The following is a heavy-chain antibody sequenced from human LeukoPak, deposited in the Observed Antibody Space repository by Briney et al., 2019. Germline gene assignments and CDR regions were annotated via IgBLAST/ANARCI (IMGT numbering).Heavy chain of an antibody. CDR1: GYTLTEVS. J-gene: IGHJ4*02. Sequence: ASVKVSCKVSGYTLTEVSMHWVRQAPGKGLEWMGGFDPEDGETIYAQKFQGRVTMTEDTSTDTAYMELSSLRSEDTAVYYCATAPTLAYLYSSGWYTPFDYWGQGTLVTVSS. CDR3: ATAPTLAYLYSSGWYTPFDY. D-gene: IGHD6-19*01. CDR2: FDPEDGET. V-gene: IGHV1-24*01.